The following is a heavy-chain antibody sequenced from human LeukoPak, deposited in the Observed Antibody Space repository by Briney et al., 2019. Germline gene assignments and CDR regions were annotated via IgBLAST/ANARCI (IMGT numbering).Heavy chain of an antibody. Sequence: ASVKVSCKASGYTFTGYDMHWVRQAPGQGLEWMGWINPNSGGTNYAQKFQGRVTMTRDTSISTAYMELSRLRSDDTAVYYCATLPRYSGYDFDYWGQGTLVTVSS. J-gene: IGHJ4*02. D-gene: IGHD5-12*01. V-gene: IGHV1-2*02. CDR3: ATLPRYSGYDFDY. CDR2: INPNSGGT. CDR1: GYTFTGYD.